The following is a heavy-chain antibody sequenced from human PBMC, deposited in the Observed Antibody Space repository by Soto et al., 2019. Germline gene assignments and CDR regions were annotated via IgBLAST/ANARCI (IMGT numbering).Heavy chain of an antibody. CDR1: GFTFSSYG. V-gene: IGHV3-33*01. Sequence: QVQLVESGGGVVQPGRSLRLSCAASGFTFSSYGMHWVRQAPGKGLEWVAVIWYDGSNEYYADSVKGRFTISRDNSKNTLYLQMNSLRAEDTAVYYCAREITMIVVVNAAMDVWGQGTTVTVSS. J-gene: IGHJ6*02. CDR3: AREITMIVVVNAAMDV. D-gene: IGHD3-22*01. CDR2: IWYDGSNE.